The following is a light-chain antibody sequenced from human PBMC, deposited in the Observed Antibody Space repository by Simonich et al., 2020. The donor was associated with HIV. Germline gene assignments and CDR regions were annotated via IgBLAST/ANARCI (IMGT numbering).Light chain of an antibody. CDR1: QSISSY. J-gene: IGKJ2*01. V-gene: IGKV1-5*03. Sequence: DIQMTQSPSSLSASVGDRVTITCRASQSISSYLNWYQQKPGKAPNLLIYKSSSLETGVSSRFSGSGSGTEFTLTISSLQPDDIATYYCQHYNSYPYTFGQGTKLEIK. CDR3: QHYNSYPYT. CDR2: KSS.